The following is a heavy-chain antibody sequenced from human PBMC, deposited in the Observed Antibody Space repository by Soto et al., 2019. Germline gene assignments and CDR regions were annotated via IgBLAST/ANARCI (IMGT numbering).Heavy chain of an antibody. CDR2: IRRSGANT. CDR3: GTPGGDGYNAAFDY. CDR1: GFTFSNFD. D-gene: IGHD5-12*01. J-gene: IGHJ4*02. Sequence: PGGSLRLSCAASGFTFSNFDMTWVRQAPGKGLEWVSTIRRSGANTYYADSVRGRFTVSRGNSKSTMFLQMNSLRADDTAVYYCGTPGGDGYNAAFDYWGPGTQVTVSS. V-gene: IGHV3-23*01.